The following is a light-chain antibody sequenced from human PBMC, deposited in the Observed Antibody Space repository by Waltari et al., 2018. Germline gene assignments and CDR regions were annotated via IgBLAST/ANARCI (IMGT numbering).Light chain of an antibody. CDR2: LGS. CDR1: QSLLHSSGYNY. CDR3: MQALHSIT. J-gene: IGKJ5*01. V-gene: IGKV2-28*01. Sequence: DVVLTQSPLSLPVTPGDPASISCMSSQSLLHSSGYNYLDWYLQKPGQSPQLLIYLGSSRASGVPDRFTGSGSGTDFTLRITRVEAEDVGLYYCMQALHSITFGQGTRLEIK.